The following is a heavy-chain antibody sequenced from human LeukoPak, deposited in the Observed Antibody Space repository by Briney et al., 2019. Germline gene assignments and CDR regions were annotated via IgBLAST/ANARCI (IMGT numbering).Heavy chain of an antibody. D-gene: IGHD3-22*01. J-gene: IGHJ6*02. CDR2: ISAYNGNT. V-gene: IGHV1-18*01. CDR1: GYTFTSYG. CDR3: ARVMGYYYDSSGPADV. Sequence: ASLKVSCKASGYTFTSYGISWVRQAPGQGLEWMGWISAYNGNTNYAQKLQGRVTMTTDTSTSTAYMELRSLRSDDTAVYYCARVMGYYYDSSGPADVWGQGPTVTVSS.